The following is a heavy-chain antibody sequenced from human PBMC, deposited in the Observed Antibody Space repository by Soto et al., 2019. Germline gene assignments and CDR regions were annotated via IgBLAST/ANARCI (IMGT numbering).Heavy chain of an antibody. V-gene: IGHV1-18*01. Sequence: ASVKVSCKASGYTFTSYGISWVRQAPGQGLEWMGWISAYNGNTNYAQKLQGRVTMTTDTSTSTAYMELRSLRSDDTAVYYCARVRGYDYVGYMDVWGKGTTVTVSS. D-gene: IGHD5-12*01. J-gene: IGHJ6*03. CDR3: ARVRGYDYVGYMDV. CDR1: GYTFTSYG. CDR2: ISAYNGNT.